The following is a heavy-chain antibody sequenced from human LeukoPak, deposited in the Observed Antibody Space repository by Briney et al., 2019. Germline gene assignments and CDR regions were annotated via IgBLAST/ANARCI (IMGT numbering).Heavy chain of an antibody. Sequence: GGSLRLSCAASGFTFSNAYMNWVRQAPGKGLEWVAVISYDGSNKYYADSVKGRFTISRDNSKNTLYLQMNSLRAEDTAVYYCANTYDSSGSGDYWGQGTLVTVSS. CDR1: GFTFSNAY. CDR2: ISYDGSNK. D-gene: IGHD3-22*01. V-gene: IGHV3-30*18. CDR3: ANTYDSSGSGDY. J-gene: IGHJ4*02.